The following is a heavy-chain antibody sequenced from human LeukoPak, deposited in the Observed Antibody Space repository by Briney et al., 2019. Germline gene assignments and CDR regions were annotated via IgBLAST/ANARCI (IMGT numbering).Heavy chain of an antibody. J-gene: IGHJ4*02. CDR3: ARSYYYDSSGYSDDYFDY. CDR1: GFTVSSNY. V-gene: IGHV3-66*02. Sequence: GGSLRLSCAASGFTVSSNYMSWVRQAPGKGLEWVSVIYSGGSTYYADSVKGRFTISRDNSKNTLYLQMNSLRAEDTAVYYCARSYYYDSSGYSDDYFDYWGQGTLVTVSS. CDR2: IYSGGST. D-gene: IGHD3-22*01.